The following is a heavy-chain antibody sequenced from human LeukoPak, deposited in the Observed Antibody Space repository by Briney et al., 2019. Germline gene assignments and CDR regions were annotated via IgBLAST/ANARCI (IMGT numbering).Heavy chain of an antibody. J-gene: IGHJ4*02. Sequence: SETLSLTCTVSDGSISSYYWSWIRQPPGKGLEWIGYIYFSGSTNYNPSLKSRVTISVDTSKNQFSLELSSVTAADTAVYYCARGSYYDSSGYYSILYPFDYWGQGTLVTVSS. D-gene: IGHD3-22*01. CDR3: ARGSYYDSSGYYSILYPFDY. CDR2: IYFSGST. V-gene: IGHV4-59*12. CDR1: DGSISSYY.